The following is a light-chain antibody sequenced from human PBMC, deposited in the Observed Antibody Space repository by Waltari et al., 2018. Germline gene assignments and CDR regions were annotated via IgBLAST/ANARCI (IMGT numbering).Light chain of an antibody. CDR3: QQYNSDSRT. J-gene: IGKJ1*01. CDR2: RAS. V-gene: IGKV1-5*03. CDR1: QSIDTW. Sequence: DIQMTQSPSTLSASVGHRVTITCRASQSIDTWLAWYQQKPGKAPKLLIYRASSLESGVPSRFSGSGSGTEFTLTISSLQPDDSATYYCQQYNSDSRTFGQGTKVEIK.